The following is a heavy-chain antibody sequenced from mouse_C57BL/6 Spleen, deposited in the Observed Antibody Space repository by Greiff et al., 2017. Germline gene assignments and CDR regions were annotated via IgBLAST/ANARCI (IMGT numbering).Heavy chain of an antibody. Sequence: EVMLIESERGLLQPGSSMKLPSTALGFTFSDYYMAWVRQVPDKGLEWVANINHDGSSPYYLDSSKSRVIITRDNANNMLYLQMSSRKSEDTAAYYCAREGLGKAMDYWGQGTSVTVSS. CDR3: AREGLGKAMDY. J-gene: IGHJ4*01. CDR1: GFTFSDYY. V-gene: IGHV5-16*01. D-gene: IGHD4-1*01. CDR2: INHDGSSP.